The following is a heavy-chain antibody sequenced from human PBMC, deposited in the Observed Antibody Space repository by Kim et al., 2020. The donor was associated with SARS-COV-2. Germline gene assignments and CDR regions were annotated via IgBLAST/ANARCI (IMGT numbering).Heavy chain of an antibody. CDR3: AKTVDSALADAFDI. V-gene: IGHV4-30-4*01. J-gene: IGHJ3*02. Sequence: SETLSLTCTVSGGSINSGSYYWSWIRQHPGKGLEWIAYIYYTGNTFYNPSLKSRVSLSVDTSKNHFSLKLSSVTAADTAVYYCAKTVDSALADAFDIWGQGTMVTVS. CDR2: IYYTGNT. CDR1: GGSINSGSYY. D-gene: IGHD5-18*01.